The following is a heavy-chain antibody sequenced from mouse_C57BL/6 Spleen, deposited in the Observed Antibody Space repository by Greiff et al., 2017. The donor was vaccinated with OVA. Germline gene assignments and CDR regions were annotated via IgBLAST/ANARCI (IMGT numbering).Heavy chain of an antibody. Sequence: QVQLQQPGAELVMPGASVKLSCKASGYTFTSYWMHWVKQRPGQGLEWIGEIDPSDSYTNYNQKFKGKSTLTVDKSSSTAYMQLSSLTSEDSAVYYCARKDWEGAWFADWGQGTLVTVSA. V-gene: IGHV1-69*01. CDR2: IDPSDSYT. CDR1: GYTFTSYW. D-gene: IGHD4-1*01. CDR3: ARKDWEGAWFAD. J-gene: IGHJ3*01.